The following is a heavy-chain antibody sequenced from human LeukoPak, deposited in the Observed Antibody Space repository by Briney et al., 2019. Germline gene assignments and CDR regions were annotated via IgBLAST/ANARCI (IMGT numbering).Heavy chain of an antibody. CDR1: GCTFDDNA. CDR2: ISWNSGSI. V-gene: IGHV3-9*01. J-gene: IGHJ5*02. D-gene: IGHD3-22*01. CDR3: ARDLGQYYDTSDNWFDP. Sequence: PGGFLRLSCAASGCTFDDNAMHWVRKAQAKGMEWVSGISWNSGSIGYADSVKGRFTISRDNAKNTLNLQMHSLRAEDTAVYYCARDLGQYYDTSDNWFDPWGQGTLVTVSS.